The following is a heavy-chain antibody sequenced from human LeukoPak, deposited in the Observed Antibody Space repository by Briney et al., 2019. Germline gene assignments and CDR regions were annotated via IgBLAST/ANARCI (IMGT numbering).Heavy chain of an antibody. CDR2: ISSSSSTI. Sequence: GSLRLSCAASGFTFSSYSMNWVRQAPGKGLEWVSYISSSSSTIYYADSVKGRFTISRDNAKNSLYLQMNSLRAEDTAVYYCAKVGSSWVPPSYYFDYWGQGTLVTVSS. D-gene: IGHD6-13*01. J-gene: IGHJ4*02. V-gene: IGHV3-48*04. CDR3: AKVGSSWVPPSYYFDY. CDR1: GFTFSSYS.